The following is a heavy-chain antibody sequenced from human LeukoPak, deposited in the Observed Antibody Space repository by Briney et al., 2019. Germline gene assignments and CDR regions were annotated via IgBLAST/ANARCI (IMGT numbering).Heavy chain of an antibody. CDR3: TLYYDYVWGSYRYDY. CDR1: GFTFGDYA. CDR2: IRSKAYGGTT. D-gene: IGHD3-16*02. V-gene: IGHV3-49*04. J-gene: IGHJ4*02. Sequence: GGSLRLSCTASGFTFGDYAMSWVRQAPGRGMEWVGFIRSKAYGGTTEYAASVKGRFTVSRDDSKSIAYLQMNSLKTEDTAVYYCTLYYDYVWGSYRYDYWGQGTLVTVSS.